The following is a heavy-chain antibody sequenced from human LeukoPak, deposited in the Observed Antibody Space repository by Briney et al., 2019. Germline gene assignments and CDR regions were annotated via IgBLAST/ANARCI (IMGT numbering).Heavy chain of an antibody. CDR1: GGSLSSYY. V-gene: IGHV4-4*09. Sequence: SETLSLTCTVTGGSLSSYYWSWIRQPPGKGLEWVGYISNSGGTNYNPSLRSRVIISVDTPNNQFSLRLSSVTAADTAVYYCATSYDRSGYYYYFDFWGQGTLVTVSS. CDR2: ISNSGGT. D-gene: IGHD3-22*01. J-gene: IGHJ4*02. CDR3: ATSYDRSGYYYYFDF.